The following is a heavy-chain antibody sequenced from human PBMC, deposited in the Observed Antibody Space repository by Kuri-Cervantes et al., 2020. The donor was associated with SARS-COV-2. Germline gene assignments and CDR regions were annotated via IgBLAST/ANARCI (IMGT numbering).Heavy chain of an antibody. D-gene: IGHD3-10*01. CDR2: IYYSGST. J-gene: IGHJ4*02. CDR3: ARHPPEYYSLYYFDY. CDR1: GGSISSSSYY. Sequence: SETLSLTCTVSGGSISSSSYYWGWIRQPPGKGLEWIGSIYYSGSTYYNPSLKSRVTISVDTSKSQFSLKLSSVTAADTAVYHCARHPPEYYSLYYFDYWGQGTLVTVSS. V-gene: IGHV4-39*01.